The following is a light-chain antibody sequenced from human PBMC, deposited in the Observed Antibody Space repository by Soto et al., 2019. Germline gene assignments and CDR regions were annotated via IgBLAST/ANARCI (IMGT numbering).Light chain of an antibody. V-gene: IGKV3-20*01. CDR2: GAS. Sequence: EIVLTQSPGTLSLSPGERATLSCGASQSVTSNYLAWYQQKPGQAPRLLIFGASIRVKGIPDRFIGSGSGTDFTLTISRLEPEDFAVYYCQHYVTSLTTFGQGNKVEVK. J-gene: IGKJ1*01. CDR1: QSVTSNY. CDR3: QHYVTSLTT.